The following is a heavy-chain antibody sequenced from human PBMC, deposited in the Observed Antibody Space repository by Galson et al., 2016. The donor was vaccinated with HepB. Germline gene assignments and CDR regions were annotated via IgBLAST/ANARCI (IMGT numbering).Heavy chain of an antibody. D-gene: IGHD3-9*01. J-gene: IGHJ3*01. CDR2: INTGGHYT. Sequence: SLRLSCAASGFTFGDSDLSWIRQAPGKGLEWVSSINTGGHYTYYADSLEDRFTISRDDPKNTLYLEMKRLRADDTAVYYCARVLAGILTGTDAFDLWGRGTLVIVSS. V-gene: IGHV3-23*01. CDR3: ARVLAGILTGTDAFDL. CDR1: GFTFGDSD.